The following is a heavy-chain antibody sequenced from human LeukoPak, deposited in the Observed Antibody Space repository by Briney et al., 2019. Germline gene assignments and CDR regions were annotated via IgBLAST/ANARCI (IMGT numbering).Heavy chain of an antibody. CDR1: GGSISSGSYY. V-gene: IGHV4-61*02. Sequence: SQTLSLTCTVSGGSISSGSYYWTWIRQPAGKGPEWIGRIFTRGSTNYNPSLKSRVTISLDTSENQFSLKLSSVTAADTAVYYCASQLGAFDIWGQGTMVTVSS. J-gene: IGHJ3*02. D-gene: IGHD2-2*01. CDR3: ASQLGAFDI. CDR2: IFTRGST.